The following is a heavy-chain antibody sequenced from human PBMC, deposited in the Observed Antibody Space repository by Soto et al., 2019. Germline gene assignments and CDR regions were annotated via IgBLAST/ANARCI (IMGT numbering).Heavy chain of an antibody. Sequence: GGSLRLSCAASGFTFSSYGMHWVRQAPGKGLEWVAVIWYDGSNKYYADSVKGRFTISRDNSKNTLYLQMNSLRAEDTAVYYCARACRPGDYYYYYGMDVWGQGTTVTVSS. V-gene: IGHV3-33*01. J-gene: IGHJ6*02. CDR1: GFTFSSYG. D-gene: IGHD3-10*01. CDR3: ARACRPGDYYYYYGMDV. CDR2: IWYDGSNK.